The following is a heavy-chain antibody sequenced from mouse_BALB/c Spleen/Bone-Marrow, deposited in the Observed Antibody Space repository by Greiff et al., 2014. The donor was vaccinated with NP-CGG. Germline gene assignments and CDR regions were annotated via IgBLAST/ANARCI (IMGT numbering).Heavy chain of an antibody. CDR3: SRLSYDYDGAWFAY. CDR2: IGSGGSYT. D-gene: IGHD2-4*01. J-gene: IGHJ3*01. V-gene: IGHV5-6*01. CDR1: GFTFSSYD. Sequence: EVKLVESGGDLVRPGGSLKLSCAASGFTFSSYDMSWVRQTPDKRLEWVATIGSGGSYTYYPDSVKGRFTIPRDNAKNTLYLQMSSLKSEDTAMYYCSRLSYDYDGAWFAYWGQGALVTVSA.